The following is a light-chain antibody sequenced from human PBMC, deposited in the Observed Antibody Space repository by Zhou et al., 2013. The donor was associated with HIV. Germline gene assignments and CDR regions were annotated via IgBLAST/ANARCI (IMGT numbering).Light chain of an antibody. CDR3: QQYGDSPWT. Sequence: EIVLTQSPGTLSLSPGERATLSCRASHTVTSNYLAWYQHKPGQGPKVLIFGASTRANGIPGRFSGSGSGTDFTLTISGLKPEDFAVYYCQQYGDSPWTFGQGTNVEI. V-gene: IGKV3-20*01. CDR2: GAS. J-gene: IGKJ1*01. CDR1: HTVTSNY.